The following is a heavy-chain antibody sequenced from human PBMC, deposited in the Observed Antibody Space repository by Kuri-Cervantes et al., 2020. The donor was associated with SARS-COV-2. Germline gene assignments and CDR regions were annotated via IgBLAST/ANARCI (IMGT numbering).Heavy chain of an antibody. CDR1: GYSISSGYY. Sequence: SQTLSLTCAVSGYSISSGYYWSWIRQPPGKGLEWIGEINHSGSTNYNPSLKSRVTISVDTSKNQFSLKLSSVTAADTAVYYCARGRITIFGVIKLAYFQHWGQGTLVTVSS. V-gene: IGHV4-34*01. J-gene: IGHJ1*01. CDR3: ARGRITIFGVIKLAYFQH. D-gene: IGHD3-3*01. CDR2: INHSGST.